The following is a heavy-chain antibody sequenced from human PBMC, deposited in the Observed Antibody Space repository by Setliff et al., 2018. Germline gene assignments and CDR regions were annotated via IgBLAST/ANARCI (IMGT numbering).Heavy chain of an antibody. J-gene: IGHJ4*02. CDR2: IKGKNDGLAT. Sequence: PGGSLRLSCAASGFTFSTAWMNWVRQAPGKGLEWVGRIKGKNDGLATDYAAPVKGRFTISRDDSKNTLYLQMNSLKTEDTAVYYCTTDTFDSNAQAFDYWGQGTLVTVSS. CDR3: TTDTFDSNAQAFDY. V-gene: IGHV3-15*07. D-gene: IGHD3-22*01. CDR1: GFTFSTAW.